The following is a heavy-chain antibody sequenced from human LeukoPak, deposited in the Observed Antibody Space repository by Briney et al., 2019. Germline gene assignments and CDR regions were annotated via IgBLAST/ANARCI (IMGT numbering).Heavy chain of an antibody. CDR1: GVTLSNYA. Sequence: GGSLRLSCVASGVTLSNYAMSWARQAPGKGLEWVSGITGSGGRTWYADSVKGRFTISRDNSKNTLYLQMNSLRAEDTALYYCAKDLWSLDYWGQGTLVTVSS. D-gene: IGHD1-26*01. CDR2: ITGSGGRT. J-gene: IGHJ4*02. V-gene: IGHV3-23*01. CDR3: AKDLWSLDY.